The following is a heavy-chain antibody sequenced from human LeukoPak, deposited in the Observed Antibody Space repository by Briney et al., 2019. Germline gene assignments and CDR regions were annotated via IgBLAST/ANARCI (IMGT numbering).Heavy chain of an antibody. CDR1: GGSFSGYY. CDR2: INHSGST. CDR3: ARGSWVAATRYYFGY. J-gene: IGHJ4*02. D-gene: IGHD2-15*01. V-gene: IGHV4-34*01. Sequence: SETLSLTCAVYGGSFSGYYWSWIRQPPGKGLEWIGEINHSGSTNYNPSLKSRVTISVDTSKNQFSLKLSSVTAADTAVYYCARGSWVAATRYYFGYWGQGTLVTVSS.